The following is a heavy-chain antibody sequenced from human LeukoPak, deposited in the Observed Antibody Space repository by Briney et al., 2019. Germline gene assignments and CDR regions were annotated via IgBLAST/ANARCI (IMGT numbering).Heavy chain of an antibody. CDR1: GGSISSYY. V-gene: IGHV4-59*01. CDR3: ARSRGGTSSSWYGDY. J-gene: IGHJ4*02. D-gene: IGHD6-13*01. Sequence: PSETLSLTCTVSGGSISSYYWSWIRQPPGKGLEWIGYIYYSGSTNYNPSLKSRVTISVDTSKNQFSLKLSSVTAADTAVYYCARSRGGTSSSWYGDYWGQGTLVTVSS. CDR2: IYYSGST.